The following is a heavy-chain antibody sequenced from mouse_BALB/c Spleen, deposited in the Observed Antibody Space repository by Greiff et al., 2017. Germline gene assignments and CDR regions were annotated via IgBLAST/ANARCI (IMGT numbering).Heavy chain of an antibody. Sequence: EVKVVESGGGLVQPGGSMKLSCAASGFTFSDAWMDWVRQSPEKGLEWVAEIRSRASTHSTYYPESVQGRFTISSDDSKSGVYMQMNSLRAEDASIYYCTRNYGNYAWFAYWGQGTLVTVSA. CDR3: TRNYGNYAWFAY. D-gene: IGHD2-1*01. CDR2: IRSRASTHST. CDR1: GFTFSDAW. V-gene: IGHV6-6*01. J-gene: IGHJ3*01.